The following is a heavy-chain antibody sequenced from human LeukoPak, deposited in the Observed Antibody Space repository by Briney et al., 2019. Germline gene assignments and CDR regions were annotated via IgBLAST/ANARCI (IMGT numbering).Heavy chain of an antibody. D-gene: IGHD2-2*01. V-gene: IGHV4-31*03. J-gene: IGHJ5*02. Sequence: SQTLSLTCTVSGGSISSGGYYWSWLRQHPGKGLEWIGYIYYSGSTYYNPSLKSRVTISVDTSKNQFSLKLSSVTAADTAVYYCAREAVPYNWFDPWGQGTLVTVSS. CDR3: AREAVPYNWFDP. CDR2: IYYSGST. CDR1: GGSISSGGYY.